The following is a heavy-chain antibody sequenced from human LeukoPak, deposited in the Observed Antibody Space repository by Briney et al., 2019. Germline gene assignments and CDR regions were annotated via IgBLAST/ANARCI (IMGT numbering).Heavy chain of an antibody. CDR2: MNPNSGNT. CDR1: GYTFTSYY. J-gene: IGHJ4*02. Sequence: ASVKVSCKASGYTFTSYYMHWVRQAPGQGLEWMGWMNPNSGNTGYAQKFQGRVTITRNTSISTAYMELSSLRSEDTAVYYCAREVAARFFDYWGQGTLVTVSS. D-gene: IGHD6-6*01. CDR3: AREVAARFFDY. V-gene: IGHV1-8*03.